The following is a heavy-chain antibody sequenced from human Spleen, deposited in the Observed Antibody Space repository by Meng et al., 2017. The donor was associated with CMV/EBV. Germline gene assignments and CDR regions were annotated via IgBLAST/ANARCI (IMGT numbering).Heavy chain of an antibody. CDR3: ARAPGVEAPSDY. D-gene: IGHD2-15*01. CDR2: INPRTGVT. Sequence: ASVQVSCKASGYTFTGYYMHWVRQAPGQGLEYMGWINPRTGVTNYGQKFQGRVTMTRDTSISRAYMELNRLRSDDTAVYYRARAPGVEAPSDYWGQGTLVTVSS. CDR1: GYTFTGYY. V-gene: IGHV1-2*02. J-gene: IGHJ4*02.